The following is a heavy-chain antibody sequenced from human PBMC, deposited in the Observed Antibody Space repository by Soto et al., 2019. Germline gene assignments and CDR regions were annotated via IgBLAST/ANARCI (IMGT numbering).Heavy chain of an antibody. Sequence: SETLSLTCTVSGGSISSGGYYWSWIRQHPGKGLEWIGYIYYSGSTYYNPSLKSRVTISVDTSKNQFSLELSSVTAADTAVYYCARGPITELYGEGGYNWFDPWGQGTLVTVSS. CDR1: GGSISSGGYY. CDR2: IYYSGST. J-gene: IGHJ5*02. D-gene: IGHD3-3*01. V-gene: IGHV4-31*03. CDR3: ARGPITELYGEGGYNWFDP.